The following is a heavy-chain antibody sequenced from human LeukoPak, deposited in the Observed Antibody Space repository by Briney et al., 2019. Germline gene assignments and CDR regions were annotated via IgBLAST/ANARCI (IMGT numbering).Heavy chain of an antibody. Sequence: AAVTVSFKSSVCTFTRYVCNWVGPAPSQEREGMGGSSAYNGNTNYAQKIQGRVTMTTAQSPSTAYMELRSLRSDDTAVYYCATGGAVVPAAMIFTRGQGTLVTVSS. CDR2: SSAYNGNT. CDR1: VCTFTRYV. J-gene: IGHJ4*02. CDR3: ATGGAVVPAAMIFT. V-gene: IGHV1-18*01. D-gene: IGHD2-2*01.